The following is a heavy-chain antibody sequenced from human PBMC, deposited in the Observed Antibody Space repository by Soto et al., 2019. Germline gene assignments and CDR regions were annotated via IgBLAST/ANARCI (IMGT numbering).Heavy chain of an antibody. J-gene: IGHJ3*02. V-gene: IGHV1-18*01. CDR3: ARVAWIQLQDAFDI. Sequence: ASVKVSCKASCYTFTSYGLSWVRQAPGQGLEWMGWITAYNGNTNYAQKLQGRVTMTTATSTSTAYMELRRLRSDATVVYYCARVAWIQLQDAFDIWGQGTMVTVPS. CDR1: CYTFTSYG. D-gene: IGHD5-18*01. CDR2: ITAYNGNT.